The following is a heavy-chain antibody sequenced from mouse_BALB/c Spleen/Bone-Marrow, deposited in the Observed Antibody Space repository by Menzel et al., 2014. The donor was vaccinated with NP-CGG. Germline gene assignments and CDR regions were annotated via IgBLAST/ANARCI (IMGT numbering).Heavy chain of an antibody. V-gene: IGHV14-3*02. J-gene: IGHJ4*01. CDR3: ARSRDYGSSYYAMDY. CDR1: GFNIKDTY. Sequence: EVQVVESGAELVKPGASVKLSCTASGFNIKDTYMHWVKQRPEQGLEWIGRIDPANGNTKYDPKFQGKATITADPSSNTAYLQLSSLTSEDTAVYYCARSRDYGSSYYAMDYWGQGTSVTVSS. CDR2: IDPANGNT. D-gene: IGHD1-1*01.